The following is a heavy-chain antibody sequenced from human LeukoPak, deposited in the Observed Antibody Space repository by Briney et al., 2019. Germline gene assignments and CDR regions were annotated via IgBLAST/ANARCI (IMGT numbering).Heavy chain of an antibody. CDR2: IYYSGST. CDR3: ARDIAAAGTRWFDP. CDR1: GGSISSGGYY. J-gene: IGHJ5*02. V-gene: IGHV4-31*03. Sequence: SETLSLTCTVSGGSISSGGYYWSWIRQHPGKGLEWIGYIYYSGSTYYNPSLKSRVTISVDTSKNQFSLKLSSVTAADTAVYYCARDIAAAGTRWFDPWGQGTLVTVSS. D-gene: IGHD6-13*01.